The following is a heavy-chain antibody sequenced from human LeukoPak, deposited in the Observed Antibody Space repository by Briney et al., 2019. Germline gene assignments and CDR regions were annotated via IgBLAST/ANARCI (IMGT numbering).Heavy chain of an antibody. CDR2: IGGGGGGT. CDR1: GFTFSTYA. V-gene: IGHV3-23*01. J-gene: IGHJ4*02. CDR3: AKVGIGYFDY. Sequence: GGSLRLSCAASGFTFSTYAMSWVRQAPGKGLEWVSTIGGGGGGTYYADSVKGRFTISRDNSKNTLYLQMNSLRAEDTAVYYCAKVGIGYFDYWGQGTLVTVSS. D-gene: IGHD2-15*01.